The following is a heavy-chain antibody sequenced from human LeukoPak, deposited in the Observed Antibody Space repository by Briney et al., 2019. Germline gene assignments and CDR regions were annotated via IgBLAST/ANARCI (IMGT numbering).Heavy chain of an antibody. CDR1: GFTFSSYA. CDR3: AKDRAASAGFEFQH. J-gene: IGHJ1*01. V-gene: IGHV3-23*01. D-gene: IGHD6-13*01. CDR2: ISGSGGST. Sequence: QPGGSLRLSFAPSGFTFSSYARNGAGQAPGKGWGWASAISGSGGSTYYGDSVKGRFTISRDNSKNTLYLQMNSLRAEDTAIYYCAKDRAASAGFEFQHWGQGTLVTVSS.